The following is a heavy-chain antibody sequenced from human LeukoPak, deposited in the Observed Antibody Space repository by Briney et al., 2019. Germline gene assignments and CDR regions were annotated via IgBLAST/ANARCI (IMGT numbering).Heavy chain of an antibody. V-gene: IGHV4-39*07. D-gene: IGHD1-26*01. CDR1: GGSISSSDYY. CDR3: ATEGGRYNVDY. Sequence: PSETLSLTCTVSGGSISSSDYYWGWIRQSPGKGLEWIGTIYYSGSTYYNPSLKSRVTISVDTSKNQFSLKLSSVTAADTAVYYCATEGGRYNVDYWGQGTLVTVSS. J-gene: IGHJ4*02. CDR2: IYYSGST.